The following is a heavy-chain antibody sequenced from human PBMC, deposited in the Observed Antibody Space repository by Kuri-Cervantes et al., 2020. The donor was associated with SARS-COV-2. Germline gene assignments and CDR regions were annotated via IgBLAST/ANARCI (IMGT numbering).Heavy chain of an antibody. J-gene: IGHJ4*02. CDR2: INPNSGGT. D-gene: IGHD1-26*01. CDR1: GYTFTGYY. V-gene: IGHV1-2*02. Sequence: ASVKVSCKASGYTFTGYYMHWVRQAPGQGLEWMGWINPNSGGTNYAQKFQGRVTMTRDTSTSTVYMELSSLRSEDTAVYYCARARYSGSYLFDYWGQGTLVTVSS. CDR3: ARARYSGSYLFDY.